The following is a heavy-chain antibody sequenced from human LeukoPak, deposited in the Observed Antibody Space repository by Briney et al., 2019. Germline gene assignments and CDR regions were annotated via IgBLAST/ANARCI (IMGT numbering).Heavy chain of an antibody. J-gene: IGHJ4*02. CDR1: GFTFSSYG. V-gene: IGHV3-30*18. CDR3: AKDPSEGYYYDSSGYYDY. D-gene: IGHD3-22*01. CDR2: ISYDRSNK. Sequence: GRSLRLSCAASGFTFSSYGMHWVRQAPGKGLEWVAVISYDRSNKYYADSVKGRFTISRDNSKNTLYLQMNSLRAEDTAVYYCAKDPSEGYYYDSSGYYDYWGQGTLVTVSS.